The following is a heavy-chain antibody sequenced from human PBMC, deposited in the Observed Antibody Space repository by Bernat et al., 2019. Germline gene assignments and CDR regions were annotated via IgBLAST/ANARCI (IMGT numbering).Heavy chain of an antibody. Sequence: EVQLLESGGGLVQPGGSLRLSCVASGITFSSYVMSWVRQAPGKGLEWVSTIRGSGDNTYYADSVKGRFTISRDNSKSTLYLQMNSLRAEDTAIYYCAKCVTGWPNWFDPWGQGTLVTVSS. CDR2: IRGSGDNT. CDR3: AKCVTGWPNWFDP. D-gene: IGHD6-19*01. J-gene: IGHJ5*02. CDR1: GITFSSYV. V-gene: IGHV3-23*01.